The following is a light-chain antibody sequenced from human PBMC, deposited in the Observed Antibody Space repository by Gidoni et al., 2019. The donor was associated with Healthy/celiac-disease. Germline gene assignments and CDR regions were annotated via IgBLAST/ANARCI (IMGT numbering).Light chain of an antibody. CDR2: DAS. CDR3: QQYDNPRA. CDR1: QDISNY. J-gene: IGKJ5*01. Sequence: DIQMTQSPSSLSASVGDRVTITCQASQDISNYLNWYQQKPGKAPKLLIYDASNLETGVPSRFSGSGSGTDFTFTISSLQPEDIATYYCQQYDNPRAFXQXTRLEIK. V-gene: IGKV1-33*01.